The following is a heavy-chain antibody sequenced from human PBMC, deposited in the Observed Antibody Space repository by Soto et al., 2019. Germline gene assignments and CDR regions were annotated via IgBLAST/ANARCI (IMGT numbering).Heavy chain of an antibody. Sequence: QVQLVESGGGVVQPGRSLRLSCAASGFTFSSYGMHWVRQAPGKGLEWEAVISYDGSNKYYADSVKGRFTISRVNSKNTLYLQMNSLRAEDTAVYYCAKGGYSSPYGMDVWGQGTTVTVSS. CDR3: AKGGYSSPYGMDV. CDR2: ISYDGSNK. J-gene: IGHJ6*02. V-gene: IGHV3-30*18. CDR1: GFTFSSYG. D-gene: IGHD6-13*01.